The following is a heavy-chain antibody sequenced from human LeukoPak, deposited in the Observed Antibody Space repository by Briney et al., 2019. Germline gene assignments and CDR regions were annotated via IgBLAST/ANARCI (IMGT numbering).Heavy chain of an antibody. CDR1: GFTFSSYA. CDR2: ISGSGGST. D-gene: IGHD2-21*02. V-gene: IGHV3-23*01. Sequence: GGSLRLSCAASGFTFSSYAMSWLRQAPGKGLEWVSAISGSGGSTYYADSVKGRFTISRDNSKNTLYLQMNSLRAEDTAVYYCAKDPCGGDCKTFDYWGQGTLVTVSS. CDR3: AKDPCGGDCKTFDY. J-gene: IGHJ4*02.